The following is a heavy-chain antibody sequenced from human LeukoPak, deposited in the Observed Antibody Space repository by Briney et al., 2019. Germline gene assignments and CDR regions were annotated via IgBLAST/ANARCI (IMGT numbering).Heavy chain of an antibody. V-gene: IGHV4-34*01. Sequence: SETLSLTCAVYGGSFSGYYWSWIRQPPGKGLEWIGEINHSGSTNYNPSLKSRATISVDTSKNQFSLKLSSVTAADTAVYYCARGHTSSRLDYWGQGTLVTVSS. CDR3: ARGHTSSRLDY. CDR1: GGSFSGYY. CDR2: INHSGST. J-gene: IGHJ4*02. D-gene: IGHD6-13*01.